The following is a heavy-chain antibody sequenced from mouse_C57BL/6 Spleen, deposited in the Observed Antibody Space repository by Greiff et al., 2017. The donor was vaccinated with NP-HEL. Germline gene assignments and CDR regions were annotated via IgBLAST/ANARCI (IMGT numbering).Heavy chain of an antibody. J-gene: IGHJ3*01. CDR1: GYTFTSYG. V-gene: IGHV1-81*01. D-gene: IGHD3-1*01. Sequence: QVQLQQSGAELARPGASVKLSCKASGYTFTSYGISWVKQRTGQGLEWIGEIYPRSGNTYYNEKFKGKATLTADKSSSTAYMELRSLTSEDSAVYFCARKGLELNFAYWGQGTLVTVSA. CDR2: IYPRSGNT. CDR3: ARKGLELNFAY.